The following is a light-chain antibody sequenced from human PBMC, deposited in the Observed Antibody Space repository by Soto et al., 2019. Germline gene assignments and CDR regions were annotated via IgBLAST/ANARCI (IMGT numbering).Light chain of an antibody. V-gene: IGLV1-47*01. Sequence: QSVLTQPPSASGTPGQRVTISCSGSSSNIGSNYVYWYQQLPGTATKLLIYRNNQRPSGVPDRFSGSKSGTSASLAISGLRSEDAADYYCAAWDDSLSGPGFGGGTKLTVL. CDR2: RNN. J-gene: IGLJ2*01. CDR1: SSNIGSNY. CDR3: AAWDDSLSGPG.